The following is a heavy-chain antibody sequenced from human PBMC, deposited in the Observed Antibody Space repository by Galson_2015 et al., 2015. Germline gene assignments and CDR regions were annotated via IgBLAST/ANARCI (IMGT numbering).Heavy chain of an antibody. CDR1: GGFINGYY. V-gene: IGHV4-59*01. CDR2: IYYSGTP. J-gene: IGHJ6*02. Sequence: ETLSLTCSVSGGFINGYYWCWIRQSPGRGLEWIGNIYYSGTPSYNPPLKSRVTISLDRSKKQFSLKLSSVTAADTAVYYCARHRKRGTAVTVAYYGVDVWGQGTTVTVTS. CDR3: ARHRKRGTAVTVAYYGVDV. D-gene: IGHD2-21*01.